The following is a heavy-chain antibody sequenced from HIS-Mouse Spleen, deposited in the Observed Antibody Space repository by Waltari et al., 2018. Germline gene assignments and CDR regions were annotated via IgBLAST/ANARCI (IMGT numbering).Heavy chain of an antibody. CDR2: ISWNSGSI. CDR1: GCTFDDYA. D-gene: IGHD5-12*01. V-gene: IGHV3-9*01. CDR3: AKDGEMATNYFDY. Sequence: EVQLVESGGGLVQPGRSLRLSRAASGCTFDDYAMYWVRQAPGKGLEVVSGISWNSGSIGYADSVKGRFTISRDNAKNSLYLQMNSLRAEDTALYYCAKDGEMATNYFDYWGQGTLVTVSS. J-gene: IGHJ4*02.